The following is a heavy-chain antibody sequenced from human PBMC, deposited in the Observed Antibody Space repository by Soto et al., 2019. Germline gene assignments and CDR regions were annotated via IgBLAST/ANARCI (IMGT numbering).Heavy chain of an antibody. D-gene: IGHD6-13*01. CDR2: IWYDGSNK. CDR1: GFTFSSYG. Sequence: QVQLVESGGGVVQPGRSLRLSCAASGFTFSSYGMHWVRQAPGKGLEWVAVIWYDGSNKYYADSVKGRFTISRDNSMNTLYLQMNSLRAEDTAVYYCARDLAAAGQNWFDPWGQGTLVTVSS. CDR3: ARDLAAAGQNWFDP. V-gene: IGHV3-33*01. J-gene: IGHJ5*02.